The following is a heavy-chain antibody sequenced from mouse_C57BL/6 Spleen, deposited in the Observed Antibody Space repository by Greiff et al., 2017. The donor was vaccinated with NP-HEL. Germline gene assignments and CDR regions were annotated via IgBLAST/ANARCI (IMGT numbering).Heavy chain of an antibody. CDR1: GFTFSDYG. CDR2: ISSGSSTI. D-gene: IGHD2-1*01. V-gene: IGHV5-17*01. Sequence: EVQLVESGGGLVKPGGSLKLSCAASGFTFSDYGMHWVRQAPEKGLEWVAYISSGSSTIYYADTVKGRFTISRDNAKNTLFLQMTSLRSEDTTMYYCARGGYGNPYYYAMDYWGQGTSVTVSS. CDR3: ARGGYGNPYYYAMDY. J-gene: IGHJ4*01.